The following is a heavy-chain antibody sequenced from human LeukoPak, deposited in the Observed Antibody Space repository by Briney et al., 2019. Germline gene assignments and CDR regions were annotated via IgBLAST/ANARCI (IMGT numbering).Heavy chain of an antibody. CDR3: ARDVVGGGNFDY. V-gene: IGHV4-59*01. D-gene: IGHD1-26*01. CDR2: SYYSGGT. CDR1: GDSISSYY. Sequence: SETLSLTCTVSGDSISSYYWSWIRQPPGKGLEWIGCSYYSGGTNYNPSLKSRVTISVDTSKNQFSLKLSSVTAADTAVYYCARDVVGGGNFDYWGQGTLVTVSS. J-gene: IGHJ4*02.